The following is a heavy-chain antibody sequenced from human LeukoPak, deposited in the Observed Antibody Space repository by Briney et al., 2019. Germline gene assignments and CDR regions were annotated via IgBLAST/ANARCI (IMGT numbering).Heavy chain of an antibody. CDR3: ARLGYCSSTSCYRGWFDP. Sequence: SETLSLTCTVSGGSISSSSYYWGWIRQPPGKGLEWIGSIYYSGSTYYSPSLKSRVTISVDTSKNQFSLKLSSVTAADTAVYYCARLGYCSSTSCYRGWFDPWGQGTLVTVSS. J-gene: IGHJ5*02. CDR2: IYYSGST. D-gene: IGHD2-2*03. CDR1: GGSISSSSYY. V-gene: IGHV4-39*01.